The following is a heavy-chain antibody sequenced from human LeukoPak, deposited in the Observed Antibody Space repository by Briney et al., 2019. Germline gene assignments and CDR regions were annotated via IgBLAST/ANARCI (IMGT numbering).Heavy chain of an antibody. CDR3: AELGITMIGGV. J-gene: IGHJ6*04. D-gene: IGHD3-10*02. V-gene: IGHV3-48*03. CDR1: GFTFSSYE. Sequence: GGSLRLSCAPSGFTFSSYEMDWVRQAPGKGLEGGSYISSSGSTIYYADPEKGRFTISRDNAKNSLYLQMNSLRAEDTAVYYCAELGITMIGGVWGKGTTVTVSS. CDR2: ISSSGSTI.